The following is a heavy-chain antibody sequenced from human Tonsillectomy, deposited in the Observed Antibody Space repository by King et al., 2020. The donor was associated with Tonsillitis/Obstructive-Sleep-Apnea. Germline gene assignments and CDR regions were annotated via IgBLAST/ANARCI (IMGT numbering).Heavy chain of an antibody. CDR2: IYWYDDK. CDR3: AHRPPVSWGSGSYYTDGYFDY. D-gene: IGHD3-10*01. V-gene: IGHV2-5*01. Sequence: ITLKESGPTLVKPTQTLTLTCTFSGFSLSTSGVGVGWIRQPPAKALEWLALIYWYDDKRYSPPLKIRFTITKDTSKNPVVLTLNNMDPVDTAPYYCAHRPPVSWGSGSYYTDGYFDYWGQGTLVTVSS. CDR1: GFSLSTSGVG. J-gene: IGHJ4*02.